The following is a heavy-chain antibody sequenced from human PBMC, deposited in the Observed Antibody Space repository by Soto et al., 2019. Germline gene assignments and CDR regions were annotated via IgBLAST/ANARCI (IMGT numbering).Heavy chain of an antibody. CDR3: ARVKSGSYDWSDP. CDR2: INTDGTRT. CDR1: GFTFNNYW. V-gene: IGHV3-74*01. D-gene: IGHD3-10*01. Sequence: DVQLVESGGGLVQPGGSLRLSCAASGFTFNNYWMHWVRQAPGKGLMWVSRINTDGTRTTYADSVKGRFAISRDNAKNTVYLQMNSLSADDTAVYFGARVKSGSYDWSDPWGQGTLVTVSS. J-gene: IGHJ5*02.